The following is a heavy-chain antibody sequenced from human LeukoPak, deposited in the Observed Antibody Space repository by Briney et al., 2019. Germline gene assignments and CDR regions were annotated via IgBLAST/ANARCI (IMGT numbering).Heavy chain of an antibody. D-gene: IGHD2-21*01. V-gene: IGHV3-30*02. CDR2: IRYDVSNK. J-gene: IGHJ4*02. CDR1: GFTFSSYG. CDR3: AKELEAYCGGDCYSNFDY. Sequence: PGGSLRLSCAASGFTFSSYGMHWVRQAPGKGLEWVAFIRYDVSNKYYADSVKGRFTISRDNSKNTLYLQMNSLRAEDTAVYYCAKELEAYCGGDCYSNFDYWGQGTLVTVSS.